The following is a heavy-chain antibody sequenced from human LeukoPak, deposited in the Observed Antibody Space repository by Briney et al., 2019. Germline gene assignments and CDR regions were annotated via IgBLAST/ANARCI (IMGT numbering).Heavy chain of an antibody. Sequence: GGSLRLSCAASGFTFSSYGMHWVRQAPGKRLEWVAVISYDGSNKYYADSVKGRFTISRDNSKNTLYLQMNSLRAEDTAVYYCAKDFGADADTAMGIDYWGQGTLVTVSS. J-gene: IGHJ4*02. CDR1: GFTFSSYG. CDR2: ISYDGSNK. D-gene: IGHD5-18*01. V-gene: IGHV3-30*18. CDR3: AKDFGADADTAMGIDY.